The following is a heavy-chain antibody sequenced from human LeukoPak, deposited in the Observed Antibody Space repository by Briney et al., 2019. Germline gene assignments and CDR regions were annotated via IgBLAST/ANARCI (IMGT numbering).Heavy chain of an antibody. D-gene: IGHD2-2*01. J-gene: IGHJ6*03. CDR3: ARDNGVPAANPYYMDV. Sequence: PGRSLRLSCAASGFTFDDYAMHWVRQAPGKGLEWVSGISWNSGSISYADSVKGRFTISRDNAKNTLYLQMNSLRAEDTAVYYCARDNGVPAANPYYMDVWGKGTTVTVSS. CDR2: ISWNSGSI. V-gene: IGHV3-9*01. CDR1: GFTFDDYA.